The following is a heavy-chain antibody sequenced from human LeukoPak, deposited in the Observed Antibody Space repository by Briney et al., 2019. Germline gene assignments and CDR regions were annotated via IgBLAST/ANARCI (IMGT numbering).Heavy chain of an antibody. CDR3: ARVTALAEYFQH. CDR1: RFTFSSYS. CDR2: ISSSSSTI. J-gene: IGHJ1*01. D-gene: IGHD5-18*01. Sequence: GGSLRLSCAASRFTFSSYSMNWVRQAPGKGLEWVSYISSSSSTIYYADSVKGRFTISRDNAKNSLYLQMNSLRAEDTAVYYCARVTALAEYFQHWGQGTLVTVSS. V-gene: IGHV3-48*01.